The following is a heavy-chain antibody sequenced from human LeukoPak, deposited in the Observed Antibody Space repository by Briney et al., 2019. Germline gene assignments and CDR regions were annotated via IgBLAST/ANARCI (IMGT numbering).Heavy chain of an antibody. Sequence: GGSLRLSCAASGFTFSSYAMSWVRQAPGKGLEWVSAISGGADITYYADSVKGRFTISRDNSKNTLYLQMNSLRAEDTAVYYCAKAQNNGGYFDYWGQGILVTVAS. CDR3: AKAQNNGGYFDY. CDR1: GFTFSSYA. V-gene: IGHV3-23*01. J-gene: IGHJ4*02. D-gene: IGHD4-23*01. CDR2: ISGGADIT.